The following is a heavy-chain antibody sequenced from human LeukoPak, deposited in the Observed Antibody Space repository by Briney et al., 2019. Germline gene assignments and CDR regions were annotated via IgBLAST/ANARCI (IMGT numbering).Heavy chain of an antibody. J-gene: IGHJ4*02. CDR3: ARLALNYYGSGSYYNVSDY. CDR2: IIPIFGTA. Sequence: ASVKVSCKASGYTFTSYYMHWVRQAPGQGLEWMGGIIPIFGTANYAQKFQGRVTITADKSTSTAYMELSSLRSEDTAVYYCARLALNYYGSGSYYNVSDYWGQGTLVTVSS. V-gene: IGHV1-69*06. CDR1: GYTFTSYY. D-gene: IGHD3-10*01.